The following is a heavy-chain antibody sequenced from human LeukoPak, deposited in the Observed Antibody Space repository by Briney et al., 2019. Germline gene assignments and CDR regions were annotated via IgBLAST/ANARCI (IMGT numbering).Heavy chain of an antibody. D-gene: IGHD3-22*01. J-gene: IGHJ4*02. CDR3: ARNYYDSSSYYYFDY. Sequence: SSETLSLTCAVYGGSFSGYYWSWIRQPPGKGLEWIGEINHSGSTNYNPSLKSRVTISVDTSKNQFSLKLSSVTAADTAVYYCARNYYDSSSYYYFDYWGQGTLVTVSS. CDR2: INHSGST. V-gene: IGHV4-34*01. CDR1: GGSFSGYY.